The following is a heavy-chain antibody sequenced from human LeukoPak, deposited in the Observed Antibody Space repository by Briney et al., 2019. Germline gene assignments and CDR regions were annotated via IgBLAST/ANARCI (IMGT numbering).Heavy chain of an antibody. CDR2: IYSAGSS. Sequence: PGGSLRLSCAASGLTVSSNYMSWVRQAPGEGLEWVSVIYSAGSSFDGSSHYADSVKGRFTISRHDSENTVYLQMNSLRVEDTAVYYCASSFHSVRSGYHRPTESWGQGTLVTVSS. CDR1: GLTVSSNY. D-gene: IGHD3-22*01. CDR3: ASSFHSVRSGYHRPTES. J-gene: IGHJ5*02. V-gene: IGHV3-53*04.